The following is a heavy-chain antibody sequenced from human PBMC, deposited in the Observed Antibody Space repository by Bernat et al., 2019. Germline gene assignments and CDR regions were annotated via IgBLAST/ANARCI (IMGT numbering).Heavy chain of an antibody. CDR3: ARDSGDGYKPFDS. Sequence: VQLVESGGGLVQPGGSLRLSCAASGFTFSSCSMNWVRQAPGKGLEWVSYISSSSKTVYYADSVRGRFSISRDNAKNSLYLQMNSLRAEDSAVYYCARDSGDGYKPFDSWGQGILVTVSS. J-gene: IGHJ4*02. CDR2: ISSSSKTV. V-gene: IGHV3-48*01. CDR1: GFTFSSCS. D-gene: IGHD5-24*01.